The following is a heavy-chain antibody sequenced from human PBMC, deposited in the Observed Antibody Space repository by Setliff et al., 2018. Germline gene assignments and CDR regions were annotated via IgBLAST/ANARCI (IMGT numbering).Heavy chain of an antibody. CDR1: EYTFSDYW. J-gene: IGHJ4*02. CDR3: ARARDGIDFDYFDY. Sequence: GESLKISCKASEYTFSDYWIGWVRQMPGKGLEWMGVVYCGDSDTRYSPSFQGQVTMSADRSIRSAYLKVTSLIAADTAVYYCARARDGIDFDYFDYWGRGTPVTVSS. CDR2: VYCGDSDT. V-gene: IGHV5-51*01.